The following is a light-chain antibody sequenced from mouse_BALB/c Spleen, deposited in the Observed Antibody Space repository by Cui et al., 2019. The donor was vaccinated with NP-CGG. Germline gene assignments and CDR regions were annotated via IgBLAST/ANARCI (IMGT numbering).Light chain of an antibody. V-gene: IGLV1*01. CDR3: ALWYSNHWV. CDR1: TGAVTTSNN. J-gene: IGLJ1*01. Sequence: QAVVTQESALTTSPGETVTLTCRPSTGAVTTSNNANWVQEKPDHFFTGLIGGTNNRAPGVPARFSGSLIGDKAALTITGAQTEDEAIYFCALWYSNHWVFGGGTKLNVL. CDR2: GTN.